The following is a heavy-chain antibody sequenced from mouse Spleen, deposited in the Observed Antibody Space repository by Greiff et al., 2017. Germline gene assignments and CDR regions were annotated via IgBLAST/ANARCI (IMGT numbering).Heavy chain of an antibody. CDR2: INPNNGGT. D-gene: IGHD1-1*01. CDR1: GYTFTDYY. V-gene: IGHV1-26*01. J-gene: IGHJ3*01. CDR3: ARFYYGSSQFAY. Sequence: EVQLQQSGPELVKPGASVKISCKASGYTFTDYYMNWVKQSHGKSLEWIGDINPNNGGTSYNQKFKGKATLTVDKSSSTAYMELRSLTSEDSAVYYCARFYYGSSQFAYWGQGTLVTVSA.